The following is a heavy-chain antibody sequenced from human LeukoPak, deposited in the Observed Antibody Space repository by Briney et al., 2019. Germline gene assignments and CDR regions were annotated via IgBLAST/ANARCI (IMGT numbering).Heavy chain of an antibody. CDR1: GFSVSMKY. CDR2: IFSGGTT. J-gene: IGHJ6*03. D-gene: IGHD3-10*01. CDR3: ARFSGPGMQHYYYYMDV. V-gene: IGHV3-53*01. Sequence: PGGSLRLSCAASGFSVSMKYMTWVRQAPGKGLDWVSVIFSGGTTYYADSVKGRFTVSRDNSKNMMYLQMNSLRAEDAAVYYCARFSGPGMQHYYYYMDVWGTGTTVTVSS.